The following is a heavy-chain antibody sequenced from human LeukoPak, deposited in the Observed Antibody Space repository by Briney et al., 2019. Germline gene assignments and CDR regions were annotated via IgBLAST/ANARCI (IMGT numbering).Heavy chain of an antibody. V-gene: IGHV1-2*02. J-gene: IGHJ4*02. Sequence: ASVKVSCKASGYTFTGYYMHWVRQAPGQGLEWMGWINPNSGGTNYAQKFQGRVTMTRDTSISTAYMELRGLRSDDTAVYYCARWESSRGFEYWGQGTLVTVSS. CDR2: INPNSGGT. CDR1: GYTFTGYY. D-gene: IGHD6-13*01. CDR3: ARWESSRGFEY.